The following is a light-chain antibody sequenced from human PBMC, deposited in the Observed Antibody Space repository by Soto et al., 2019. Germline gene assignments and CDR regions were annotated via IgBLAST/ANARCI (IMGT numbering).Light chain of an antibody. CDR2: EVS. Sequence: QSALTQPPSASGSPGQSVTISCTGTSSDVGRDNHVSWYQQHPGKAPKLMIYEVSKRRSGVPDRFSGSKSGNTASLTVSGLQAEDEADYYCSSYAGSNTVVFGGGTKVTVL. CDR3: SSYAGSNTVV. J-gene: IGLJ2*01. V-gene: IGLV2-8*01. CDR1: SSDVGRDNH.